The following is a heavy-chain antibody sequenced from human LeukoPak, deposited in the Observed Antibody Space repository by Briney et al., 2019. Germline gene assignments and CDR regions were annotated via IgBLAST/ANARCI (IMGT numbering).Heavy chain of an antibody. CDR3: ASLYCSGGSCYFDY. J-gene: IGHJ4*02. Sequence: SETLSLTCAVYGGSFSGYYWSWIRQPPGKGLEWIGEINHSGSTNYNPSLKSRVTISVDTSKNQFSLKLSSVTAANTAVYYCASLYCSGGSCYFDYWGQGTLVTDSS. CDR2: INHSGST. V-gene: IGHV4-34*01. CDR1: GGSFSGYY. D-gene: IGHD2-15*01.